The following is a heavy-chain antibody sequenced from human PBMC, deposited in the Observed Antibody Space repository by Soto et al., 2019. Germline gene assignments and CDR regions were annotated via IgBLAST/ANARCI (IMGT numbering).Heavy chain of an antibody. D-gene: IGHD3-22*01. CDR2: IIPILNKP. V-gene: IGHV1-69*04. CDR3: AREYRGEDSSELDGTISES. CDR1: GGTFTT. J-gene: IGHJ5*02. Sequence: QVQLVQSGAEVKKVGSSVTVSCKASGGTFTTITWVRQAPGQGLEWMGRIIPILNKPSYAQKFQGRVTFTADRSTSTAYMEMGSLRSEDMAVYYCAREYRGEDSSELDGTISESWGQGTLGTASS.